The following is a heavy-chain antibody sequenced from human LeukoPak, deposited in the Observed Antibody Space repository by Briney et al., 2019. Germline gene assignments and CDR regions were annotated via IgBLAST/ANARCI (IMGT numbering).Heavy chain of an antibody. CDR3: ATCSTSCYTYYYYGMDV. V-gene: IGHV3-23*01. Sequence: GRSLRLSCAASGFTFSSYAMSWVRQAPGKGLEWVSAISGSGGSTYYADSVKGRFTISRDNSKNTLYLQMNSLRAEDTAVYYCATCSTSCYTYYYYGMDVWGQGTTVTVSS. J-gene: IGHJ6*02. CDR2: ISGSGGST. CDR1: GFTFSSYA. D-gene: IGHD2-2*02.